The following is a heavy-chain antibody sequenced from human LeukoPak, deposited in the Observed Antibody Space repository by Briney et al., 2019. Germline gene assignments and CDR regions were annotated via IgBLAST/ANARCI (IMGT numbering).Heavy chain of an antibody. Sequence: SETLSLTCAVYGGSFSGYYWSWIRQPPGKGLEWIGEINHSGSTNYNPSLKSRVTISVDTSKNQFSLKLSSVTAADTAVYYCARGNYYGSGSYFPWGQGTLVTVSS. CDR3: ARGNYYGSGSYFP. V-gene: IGHV4-34*01. CDR2: INHSGST. D-gene: IGHD3-10*01. CDR1: GGSFSGYY. J-gene: IGHJ5*02.